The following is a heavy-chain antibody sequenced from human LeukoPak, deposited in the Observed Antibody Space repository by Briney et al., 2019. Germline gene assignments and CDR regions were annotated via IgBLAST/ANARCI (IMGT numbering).Heavy chain of an antibody. CDR3: ARDGPRIVAGIDY. V-gene: IGHV3-23*01. J-gene: IGHJ4*02. D-gene: IGHD6-25*01. Sequence: GGSLRLSCAASGFTFSNYAMSWVRQAPGKGLEWVSSINGRGGSTYYADSVKGRFTISRDNAKNSLYLQMNSLRAEDTAVYYCARDGPRIVAGIDYWGQGTLVTVSS. CDR1: GFTFSNYA. CDR2: INGRGGST.